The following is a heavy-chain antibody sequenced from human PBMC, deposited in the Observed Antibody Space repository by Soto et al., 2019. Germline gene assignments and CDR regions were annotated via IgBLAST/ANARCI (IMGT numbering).Heavy chain of an antibody. J-gene: IGHJ5*02. CDR2: FYSSGSI. Sequence: LSLTCFVSGYSITAGGYYWSWIRHHPGKGLEWIGSFYSSGSIIYNPSLRSRVSISGDTSSNRFSMSLTSVTAADTARYYCARMYSSGSGWFHPWGQGTLVTVSS. D-gene: IGHD6-19*01. CDR3: ARMYSSGSGWFHP. V-gene: IGHV4-31*03. CDR1: GYSITAGGYY.